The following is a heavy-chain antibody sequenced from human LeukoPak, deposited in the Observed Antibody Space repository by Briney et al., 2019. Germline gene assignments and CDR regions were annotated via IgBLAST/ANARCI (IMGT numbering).Heavy chain of an antibody. Sequence: ASVKVSCKASGYTFTSYGISWVRQAPGQGLEWMGWISAYNGNTNYAQKLQGRATMTTDTSTSTAYMELRSLRSDDTAVYYCARDLSSGSGSYYPAFDYWGQGTLVTVSS. CDR2: ISAYNGNT. D-gene: IGHD3-10*01. CDR3: ARDLSSGSGSYYPAFDY. CDR1: GYTFTSYG. V-gene: IGHV1-18*01. J-gene: IGHJ4*02.